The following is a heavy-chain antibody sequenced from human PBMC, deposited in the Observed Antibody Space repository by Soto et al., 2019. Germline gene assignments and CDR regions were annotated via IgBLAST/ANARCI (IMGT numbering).Heavy chain of an antibody. D-gene: IGHD3-10*01. J-gene: IGHJ4*02. CDR3: ARRPYFAGSGSLDYFDY. Sequence: QVKLQESGPGLVKPSQTLSLTCTVSGGSISSGDVYWSWIRQAPGKGLEWIGYIYRSGSTKYNPSLKSRLTISVDTSKNPFSLDLSSVTAADTAVYYCARRPYFAGSGSLDYFDYWGQGTLVTVSS. V-gene: IGHV4-30-4*01. CDR1: GGSISSGDVY. CDR2: IYRSGST.